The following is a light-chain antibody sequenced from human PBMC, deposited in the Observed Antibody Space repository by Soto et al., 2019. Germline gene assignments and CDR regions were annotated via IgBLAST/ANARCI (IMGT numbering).Light chain of an antibody. CDR1: SSDVGGYNY. V-gene: IGLV2-8*01. Sequence: QSVLTQSPSASGSPGQSVTVPCTGTSSDVGGYNYVSWYQQHPGKAPKLVIYEVNKRPSGVPDRFSGSKSGNTASLTVSGLQAEDEADYYCSSYAGSNNFVFGTGTKVTVL. CDR3: SSYAGSNNFV. CDR2: EVN. J-gene: IGLJ1*01.